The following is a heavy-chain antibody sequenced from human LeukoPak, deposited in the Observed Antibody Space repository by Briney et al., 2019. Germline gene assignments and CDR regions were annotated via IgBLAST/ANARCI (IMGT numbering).Heavy chain of an antibody. D-gene: IGHD3-10*01. CDR1: GFTSSSHV. Sequence: GGSLRLSCAASGFTSSSHVMHWVRQAPGKGLEWVAVIGYDGSNKYYADSVKGRFTISRDNPKKSLYLQMNSLRAEDTAVYYCAGTRNLRGDYFDYWGQGTLVTVSS. CDR2: IGYDGSNK. CDR3: AGTRNLRGDYFDY. J-gene: IGHJ4*02. V-gene: IGHV3-33*01.